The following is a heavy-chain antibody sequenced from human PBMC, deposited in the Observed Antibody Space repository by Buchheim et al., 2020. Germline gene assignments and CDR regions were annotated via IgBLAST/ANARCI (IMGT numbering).Heavy chain of an antibody. V-gene: IGHV3-33*01. CDR1: GFTFHTYG. CDR2: IRYDGSNK. CDR3: ASDALYSGSAPGY. Sequence: QVQLVESGGGVVQPGRSLRLSCAASGFTFHTYGMHWVRQAPGKGLEWVAVIRYDGSNKYYAESMKGRFTISRDTSQKTLYLQMNSLRAEDTAVYYCASDALYSGSAPGYWGQGTL. D-gene: IGHD6-6*01. J-gene: IGHJ4*02.